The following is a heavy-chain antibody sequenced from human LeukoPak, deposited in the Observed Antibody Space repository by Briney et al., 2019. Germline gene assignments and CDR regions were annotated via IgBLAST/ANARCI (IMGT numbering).Heavy chain of an antibody. CDR3: ATGLASPDY. V-gene: IGHV3-11*01. D-gene: IGHD2-15*01. CDR2: ISSRSSSI. Sequence: SGGSLRLSCAASGFTFSDYYMSWIRQAPGKGLEWVSYISSRSSSIYHADSVKGRFTISRDNAKNSLYLQMNSLRAEDTAVYYCATGLASPDYWGQGTLVTVSS. CDR1: GFTFSDYY. J-gene: IGHJ4*02.